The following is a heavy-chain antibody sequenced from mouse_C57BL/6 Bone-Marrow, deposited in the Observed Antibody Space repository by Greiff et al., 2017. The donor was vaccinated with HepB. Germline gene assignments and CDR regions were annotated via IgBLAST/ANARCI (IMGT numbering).Heavy chain of an antibody. CDR2: IDPSDSET. Sequence: QVQLQQSGAELVRPGSSVKLSCKASGYTFTSYWMHWVKQRPIQGLEWIGNIDPSDSETHYNQKFKDKATLTVDKSSSTAYMQLSSLTSEDSAVYYCARGGGYGVCFDYWGQGTTLTVSS. CDR1: GYTFTSYW. D-gene: IGHD3-1*01. V-gene: IGHV1-52*01. CDR3: ARGGGYGVCFDY. J-gene: IGHJ2*01.